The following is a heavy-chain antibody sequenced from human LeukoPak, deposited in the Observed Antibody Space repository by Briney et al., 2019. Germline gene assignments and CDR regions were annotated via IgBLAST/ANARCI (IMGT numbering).Heavy chain of an antibody. Sequence: ASVKVSCKASGYTFSSYGVIWVRQAPGQGLEWMGWISTFNGNTNYAQKLQGRVTMTTDTSTSTASMELRSLRSDDTAVYYCARGLRYGDYLAPLDYWGQGTLVTVSS. CDR1: GYTFSSYG. D-gene: IGHD4-17*01. V-gene: IGHV1-18*01. CDR3: ARGLRYGDYLAPLDY. J-gene: IGHJ4*02. CDR2: ISTFNGNT.